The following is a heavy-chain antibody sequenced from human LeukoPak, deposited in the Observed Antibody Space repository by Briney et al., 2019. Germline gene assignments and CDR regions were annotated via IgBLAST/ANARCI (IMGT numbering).Heavy chain of an antibody. V-gene: IGHV4-59*01. D-gene: IGHD1-26*01. Sequence: PSETLSLTCTVSGGSISSYYWNWIRQPPGKGLEWIGYIHHNGNNNYNPSLKSRVTMSVDTSKNQFSLKLSSVNATDTAVYYCGKWGGSLHSFDIWGQGTMVTVSS. J-gene: IGHJ3*02. CDR1: GGSISSYY. CDR2: IHHNGNN. CDR3: GKWGGSLHSFDI.